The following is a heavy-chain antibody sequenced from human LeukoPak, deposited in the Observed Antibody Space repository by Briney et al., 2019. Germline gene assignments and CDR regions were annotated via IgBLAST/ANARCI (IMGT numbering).Heavy chain of an antibody. CDR2: ISGTTSGT. CDR1: GVTFSTCA. CDR3: AKVRTYFYHGLDV. Sequence: GGSLRLSCAASGVTFSTCAMSWVRQAPGEGREWVSGISGTTSGTYYADSVKGRVTISRDNSKNTLFLQVSSLRAEDTAVYYCAKVRTYFYHGLDVWGQGTTVTVSS. J-gene: IGHJ6*02. V-gene: IGHV3-23*01.